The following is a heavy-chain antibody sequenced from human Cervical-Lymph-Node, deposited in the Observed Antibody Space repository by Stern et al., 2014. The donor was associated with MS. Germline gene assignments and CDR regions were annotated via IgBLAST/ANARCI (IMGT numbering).Heavy chain of an antibody. J-gene: IGHJ6*02. Sequence: VQLVESGAEVKKPGASVKVSCKASGYTFTGYYMHWVRQAPGKGLEWMGWINPNSGGTNYDQKFQGWVSMTTETSISTNYLEMSRLRSDDTAGDYCARDNRIAVAGTYYYYGMDVWGQGTTVTVSS. D-gene: IGHD6-19*01. CDR2: INPNSGGT. V-gene: IGHV1-2*04. CDR1: GYTFTGYY. CDR3: ARDNRIAVAGTYYYYGMDV.